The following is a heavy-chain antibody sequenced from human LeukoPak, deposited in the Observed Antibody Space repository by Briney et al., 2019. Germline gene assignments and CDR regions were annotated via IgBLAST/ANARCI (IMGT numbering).Heavy chain of an antibody. CDR2: ISSSDSSM. Sequence: GGSLRLSCAASGFTFSDYYMSWIRQAPGKGLEWVSYISSSDSSMYYADSVKGRFTISRDTAKNSLYLQMNSLRAEDTAVYYCARDIVGYDYVWGSYRHHFDYWGQGTLVAVSS. V-gene: IGHV3-11*01. CDR3: ARDIVGYDYVWGSYRHHFDY. CDR1: GFTFSDYY. J-gene: IGHJ4*02. D-gene: IGHD3-16*02.